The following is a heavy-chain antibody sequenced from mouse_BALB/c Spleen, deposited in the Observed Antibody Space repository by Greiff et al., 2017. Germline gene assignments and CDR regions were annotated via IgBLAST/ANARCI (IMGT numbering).Heavy chain of an antibody. CDR2: IDPENGDT. D-gene: IGHD2-14*01. J-gene: IGHJ4*01. CDR1: GFTFTDYY. CDR3: ALYDGGYCDLDY. V-gene: IGHV14-4*02. Sequence: EVQLQQSGPELVRSGASVKLSCTASGFTFTDYYMHWVKQRPGQGLEWIGCIDPENGDTEYAPKFKGKATVTADTSSNTAYLQLSSLTSEDTAFYYCALYDGGYCDLDYWGQGTAVTVSA.